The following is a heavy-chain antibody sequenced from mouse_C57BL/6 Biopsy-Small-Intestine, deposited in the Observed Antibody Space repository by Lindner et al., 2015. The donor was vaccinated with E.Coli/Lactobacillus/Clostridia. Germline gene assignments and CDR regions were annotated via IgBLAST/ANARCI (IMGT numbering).Heavy chain of an antibody. D-gene: IGHD3-1*01. CDR2: IYPEEGDI. CDR1: GYAFNGSW. J-gene: IGHJ4*01. V-gene: IGHV1-82*01. CDR3: ARSGGNYAMDY. Sequence: VQLQESGPELVKPGASVKISCKASGYAFNGSWMNWVKQRPGKGLEWIGRIYPEEGDILYNEKFKGKATLSADKSSSTANMQLSRLTSDDSAVYFCARSGGNYAMDYWGQGTSVTVSS.